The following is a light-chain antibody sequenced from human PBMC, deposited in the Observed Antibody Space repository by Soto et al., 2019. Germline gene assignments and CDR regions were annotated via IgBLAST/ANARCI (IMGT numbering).Light chain of an antibody. J-gene: IGKJ4*01. Sequence: EIVMTQSPVTLSVSPGERATLSCRASQSVSSNLAWYQQKPGQAPRLLIYGASTRATGVPARFSGSGFGTEFTLTISSLQSEDFAVYYCQQYNNWPPLTFGGGTKVDIK. V-gene: IGKV3-15*01. CDR2: GAS. CDR3: QQYNNWPPLT. CDR1: QSVSSN.